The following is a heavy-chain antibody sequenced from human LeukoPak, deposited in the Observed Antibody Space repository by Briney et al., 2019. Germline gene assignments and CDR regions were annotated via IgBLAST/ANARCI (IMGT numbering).Heavy chain of an antibody. CDR1: GFTFSSYA. J-gene: IGHJ4*02. Sequence: GGSLRLSCAASGFTFSSYAMSWVRQAPGKGLEWVSAVSGSGGSTYYADSVRGRFTVSRDTSKNTLYLQMNSLRAEDTAVYYCTKDDWVYWGQGTLVTVSS. CDR2: VSGSGGST. CDR3: TKDDWVY. V-gene: IGHV3-23*01. D-gene: IGHD3-9*01.